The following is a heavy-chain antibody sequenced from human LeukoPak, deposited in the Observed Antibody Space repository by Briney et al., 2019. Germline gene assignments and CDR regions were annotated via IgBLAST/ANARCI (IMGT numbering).Heavy chain of an antibody. Sequence: GGSLRLSCAASGFTFSSYEMNWVRQAPGRGLEWVSYISSSSRTIYYEVSVKVRFTITSDISKNTLYLRIKSLKAEDTAVYYCAQGAPSGYYGNWFDPWGQGTLVTVSS. J-gene: IGHJ5*02. V-gene: IGHV3-48*03. CDR1: GFTFSSYE. D-gene: IGHD5-12*01. CDR2: ISSSSRTI. CDR3: AQGAPSGYYGNWFDP.